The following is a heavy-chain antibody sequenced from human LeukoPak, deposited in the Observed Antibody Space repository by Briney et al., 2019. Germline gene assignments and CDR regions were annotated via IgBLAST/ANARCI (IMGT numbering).Heavy chain of an antibody. Sequence: GGSLRLSCAASGFTFSSYAMHWVRQAPGKGLEWVAVISYDGSNKYYADSVKGRFTIPRDNSKNTLYLQMNSLRAEDTAVYYCAKDGRGYSGSSSFDYWGQETLVTVSS. J-gene: IGHJ4*02. D-gene: IGHD6-6*01. CDR1: GFTFSSYA. CDR2: ISYDGSNK. V-gene: IGHV3-30*04. CDR3: AKDGRGYSGSSSFDY.